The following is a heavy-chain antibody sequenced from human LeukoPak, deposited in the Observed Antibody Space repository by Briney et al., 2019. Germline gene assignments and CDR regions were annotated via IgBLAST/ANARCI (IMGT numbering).Heavy chain of an antibody. CDR3: ARAYIVNTNGDNVYYYMDV. D-gene: IGHD5-24*01. CDR1: GGTFTFGTGG. Sequence: EASVKVSCKASGGTFTFGTGGVTWVRQASGQRLEWLGGIIPLFDSPHYAPNFQGRLTITADRFSGVAYTDLSSLSSEDTAVYYCARAYIVNTNGDNVYYYMDVWGTGTTVTVSS. J-gene: IGHJ6*03. CDR2: IIPLFDSP. V-gene: IGHV1-69*06.